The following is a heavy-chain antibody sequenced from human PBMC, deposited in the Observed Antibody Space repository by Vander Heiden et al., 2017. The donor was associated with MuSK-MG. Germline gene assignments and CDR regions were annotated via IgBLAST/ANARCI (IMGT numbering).Heavy chain of an antibody. D-gene: IGHD6-19*01. CDR3: AREMAVARQYDY. Sequence: QVQLVESGGGVVQPGRSLRLSCAASGFTFSSYGFPWIRQAPGKGLEWVAVIWYDGSNKDYADSVKGRFTLSRDNSKNTLYLQMNSLRAEDTAVYYCAREMAVARQYDYWGQGTLVTVSS. J-gene: IGHJ4*02. V-gene: IGHV3-33*01. CDR1: GFTFSSYG. CDR2: IWYDGSNK.